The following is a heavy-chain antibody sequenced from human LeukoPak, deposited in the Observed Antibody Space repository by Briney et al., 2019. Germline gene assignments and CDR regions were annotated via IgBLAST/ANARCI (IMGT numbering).Heavy chain of an antibody. Sequence: GGSLRLSCAASGFTFSSYVMSWVRQAPGKGLEWVSAISGSGGSTYYADSVKGRFTISRDNSRSTLYLQMNSLRPEDTANYYCAREGYYGSGSPPSLYFDYWGQGTLVTVSS. J-gene: IGHJ4*02. CDR3: AREGYYGSGSPPSLYFDY. CDR2: ISGSGGST. D-gene: IGHD3-10*01. V-gene: IGHV3-23*01. CDR1: GFTFSSYV.